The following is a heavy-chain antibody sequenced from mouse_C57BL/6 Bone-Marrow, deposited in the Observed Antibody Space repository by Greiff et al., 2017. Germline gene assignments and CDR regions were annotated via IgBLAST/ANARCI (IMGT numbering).Heavy chain of an antibody. CDR3: ARYWDRAYFDY. J-gene: IGHJ2*01. V-gene: IGHV2-2*01. Sequence: VQLQESGPGLVQPSQSLSITCTVSGFSLTSYGVHWVRQSPGKGLEWLGVIWSGGSTDYNAAFISRLSISKDNSKSQVFFKMNSLQADDTAIYYCARYWDRAYFDYWGQGTTLTVSS. CDR2: IWSGGST. CDR1: GFSLTSYG. D-gene: IGHD4-1*01.